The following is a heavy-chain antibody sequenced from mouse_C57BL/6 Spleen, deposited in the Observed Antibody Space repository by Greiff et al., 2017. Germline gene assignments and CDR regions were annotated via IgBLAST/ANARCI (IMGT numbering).Heavy chain of an antibody. CDR2: IDPETGGT. CDR3: TRRGSRYYGKGDFDY. D-gene: IGHD1-1*01. J-gene: IGHJ2*01. V-gene: IGHV1-15*01. CDR1: GYTFTDYE. Sequence: VKLMESGAELVRPGASVTLSCKASGYTFTDYEMHWVKQTPVHGLAWIGAIDPETGGTAYNQKFKGKAILTADKSSSTAYMELRSLTSEDSAVYYCTRRGSRYYGKGDFDYWGQGTTLTVSS.